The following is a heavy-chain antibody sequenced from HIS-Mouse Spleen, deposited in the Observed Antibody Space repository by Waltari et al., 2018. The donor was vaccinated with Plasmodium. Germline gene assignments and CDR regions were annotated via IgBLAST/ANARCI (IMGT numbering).Heavy chain of an antibody. CDR1: GYSISRGYS. D-gene: IGHD3-9*01. CDR2: IYHSGST. J-gene: IGHJ5*02. V-gene: IGHV4-38-2*02. CDR3: ARVDPLRYFDWLSFGGNWFDP. Sequence: QVQLQESGPGLVKPSETLSLTCTVSGYSISRGYSWGWIRTPPGKGLWWIGSIYHSGSTYYNPSLKSRVTISVDTSKNQFSLKLSSVTAADTAVYYCARVDPLRYFDWLSFGGNWFDPWGQGTLVTVSS.